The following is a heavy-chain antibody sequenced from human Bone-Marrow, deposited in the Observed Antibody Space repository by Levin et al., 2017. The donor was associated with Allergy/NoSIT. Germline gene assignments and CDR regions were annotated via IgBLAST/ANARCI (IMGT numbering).Heavy chain of an antibody. D-gene: IGHD3-9*01. CDR1: GGSINSGDSY. CDR2: IYYSGST. V-gene: IGHV4-30-4*01. J-gene: IGHJ4*02. CDR3: ARLSLTFYDILTGYYSPIGTFDY. Sequence: PSETLSLTCNVSGGSINSGDSYWSWIRQPPGKGLEWIGYIYYSGSTYYNPSLKSRITISIDTSKSQFSLQLSSVTAAATAVYYCARLSLTFYDILTGYYSPIGTFDYWGQGTLVTVSS.